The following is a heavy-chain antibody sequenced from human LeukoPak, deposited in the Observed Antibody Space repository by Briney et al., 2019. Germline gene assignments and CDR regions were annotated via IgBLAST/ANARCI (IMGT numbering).Heavy chain of an antibody. Sequence: GGSLRLSCGASGFIFRNSWMSWVRQAPGKGLEWVANIKQDGSAKYYVDSVKGRFSISRDNTKNSLNLEMNSLRAEDTAVYHCARDPFSVADDGFDIWGQGTMVTVSS. J-gene: IGHJ3*02. D-gene: IGHD6-13*01. CDR1: GFIFRNSW. CDR3: ARDPFSVADDGFDI. CDR2: IKQDGSAK. V-gene: IGHV3-7*03.